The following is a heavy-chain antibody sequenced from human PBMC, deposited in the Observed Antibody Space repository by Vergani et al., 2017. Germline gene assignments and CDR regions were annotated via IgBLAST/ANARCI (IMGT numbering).Heavy chain of an antibody. D-gene: IGHD2-15*01. V-gene: IGHV4-39*07. CDR3: ARVPDCSGGSCYSWYFDL. CDR2: IYYSGST. Sequence: QVQLQESGPGLVKPSETLSLTCTVSGGSISSSSYYWGWIRQPPGKGLEWIGSIYYSGSTYYNPSLKSRVTISVDTSKNQFSLKLSSVTAADTAVFYCARVPDCSGGSCYSWYFDLWGRGTLVTVSS. J-gene: IGHJ2*01. CDR1: GGSISSSSYY.